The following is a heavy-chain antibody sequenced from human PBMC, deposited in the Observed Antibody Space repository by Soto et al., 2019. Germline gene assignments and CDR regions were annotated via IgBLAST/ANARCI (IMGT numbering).Heavy chain of an antibody. D-gene: IGHD2-21*02. V-gene: IGHV4-30-4*01. J-gene: IGHJ6*02. CDR2: IHYSGGV. CDR3: AREDDGGDRDYYGLDV. Sequence: QVQLQESGPGLVRPSQTLSLTCTVSGGSISYDHYHWTWIRQPPGKGLEWIGYIHYSGGVFYNPSLQSRLSMSVDTSKNLFSLKLSSVTAADTAVYFCAREDDGGDRDYYGLDVWGQGTTVTVSS. CDR1: GGSISYDHYH.